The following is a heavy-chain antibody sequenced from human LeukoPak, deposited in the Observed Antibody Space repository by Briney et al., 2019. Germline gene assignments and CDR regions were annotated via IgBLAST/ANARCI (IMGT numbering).Heavy chain of an antibody. CDR2: INHSGST. CDR3: ARGTIITMVRGVKHNWFDP. D-gene: IGHD3-10*01. J-gene: IGHJ5*02. V-gene: IGHV4-34*01. Sequence: PSETLSLTCAVYGGSFSGYYWSWIRQPPGKGLEWIGEINHSGSTNYNPSLKSRVTISVDTSKNQFSLKLSSVTATDTAVYYCARGTIITMVRGVKHNWFDPWGQGTLVTVSS. CDR1: GGSFSGYY.